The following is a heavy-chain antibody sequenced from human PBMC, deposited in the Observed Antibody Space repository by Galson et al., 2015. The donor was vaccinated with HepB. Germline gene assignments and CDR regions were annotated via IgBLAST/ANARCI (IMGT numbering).Heavy chain of an antibody. J-gene: IGHJ4*02. CDR1: GFTFRSYS. CDR3: ARGGLQKQRNDYFDY. CDR2: ISPNDDYI. D-gene: IGHD1/OR15-1a*01. V-gene: IGHV3-21*01. Sequence: CAASGFTFRSYSMNWVRQAPGKGLEWVSSISPNDDYIYYANSLRGRFSISKDNAENSLYLQINSLRAEDTAVYYCARGGLQKQRNDYFDYWGRGTLVTVSS.